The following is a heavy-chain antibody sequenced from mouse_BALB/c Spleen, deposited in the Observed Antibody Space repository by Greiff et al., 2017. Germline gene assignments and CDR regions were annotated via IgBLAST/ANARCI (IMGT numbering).Heavy chain of an antibody. CDR2: IHPSDSDT. Sequence: QVQLQQPGAELVRPGASVKLSCKASGYSFTSYWMNWVKQRPGQGLEWIGMIHPSDSDTRLNQKFKDKATLTVAKSSSTAYMQLSSPTSEDSAVYYCARDYYGSRSPFAYWGQGTLVTVSA. J-gene: IGHJ3*01. CDR1: GYSFTSYW. CDR3: ARDYYGSRSPFAY. D-gene: IGHD1-1*01. V-gene: IGHV1-74*01.